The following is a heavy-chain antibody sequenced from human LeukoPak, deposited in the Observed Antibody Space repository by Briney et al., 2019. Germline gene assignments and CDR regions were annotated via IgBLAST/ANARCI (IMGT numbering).Heavy chain of an antibody. Sequence: SVKVSCKASGGTFSRFTISWVRQAPGQGFEWMGGIIPIFGTANYAQKFQGRVTITADESTSTAYMELSSLRSEDTAVYYCARDARGAAAADDAFDLWGQGTVVTVSS. J-gene: IGHJ3*01. CDR2: IIPIFGTA. D-gene: IGHD6-13*01. CDR3: ARDARGAAAADDAFDL. V-gene: IGHV1-69*13. CDR1: GGTFSRFT.